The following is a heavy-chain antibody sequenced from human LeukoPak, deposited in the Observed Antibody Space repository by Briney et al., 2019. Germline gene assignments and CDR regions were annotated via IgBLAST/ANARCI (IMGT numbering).Heavy chain of an antibody. V-gene: IGHV1-18*01. Sequence: GASVKVSCKTSGYTFTSYSISWVRQAPGQGLEWMGWISAYNGNTNYAQKLQGRVTMTTDTSTSTAYMELRSLRSDDTAVYYCARSDFWSGYEEGAAHMWRYWGQGTLVTVSS. J-gene: IGHJ4*02. CDR1: GYTFTSYS. CDR3: ARSDFWSGYEEGAAHMWRY. D-gene: IGHD3-3*01. CDR2: ISAYNGNT.